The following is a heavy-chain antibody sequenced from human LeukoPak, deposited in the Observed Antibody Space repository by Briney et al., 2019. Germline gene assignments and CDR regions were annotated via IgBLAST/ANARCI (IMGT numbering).Heavy chain of an antibody. CDR2: ISGSGDST. CDR3: ASSDWNHGPLDY. CDR1: GFTFSTYA. Sequence: GGSLRLSCAASGFTFSTYAVNWVRQAPGKGLEWVSTISGSGDSTYYADSVKGRFTISRDNSKNTLYLQLNSLRAEDTAVYYCASSDWNHGPLDYWGQGTLVTVSS. V-gene: IGHV3-23*01. J-gene: IGHJ4*02. D-gene: IGHD1-1*01.